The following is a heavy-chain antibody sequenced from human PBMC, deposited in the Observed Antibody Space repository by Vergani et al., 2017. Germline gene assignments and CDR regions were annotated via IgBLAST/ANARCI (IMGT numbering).Heavy chain of an antibody. CDR3: AGTLLPIEMATSFDY. CDR2: IYTRGST. D-gene: IGHD5-24*01. V-gene: IGHV4-4*07. CDR1: GGSISSYY. J-gene: IGHJ4*02. Sequence: QVQLQESGPGLVKPSQTLSLTCTVSGGSISSYYWSWIRQPPGKGLEWIGRIYTRGSTNYNPSLKSRVTMSVDTSKNQFSLKLTSVTAADTAVYYCAGTLLPIEMATSFDYWGQGTLVTVSS.